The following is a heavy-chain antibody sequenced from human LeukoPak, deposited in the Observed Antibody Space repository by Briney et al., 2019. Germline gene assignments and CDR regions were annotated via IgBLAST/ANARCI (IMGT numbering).Heavy chain of an antibody. CDR3: VRGADTGYSSDS. CDR2: INSDGRST. CDR1: GFTFSRYW. V-gene: IGHV3-74*01. J-gene: IGHJ4*02. Sequence: GGSLRLSCVASGFTFSRYWMHWVRHAPGKGLVWVSRINSDGRSTNYADSVKGRFSISRDNAENTLYLQMNRLRVEDTAVYYCVRGADTGYSSDSWGQGTLVTVSS. D-gene: IGHD3-9*01.